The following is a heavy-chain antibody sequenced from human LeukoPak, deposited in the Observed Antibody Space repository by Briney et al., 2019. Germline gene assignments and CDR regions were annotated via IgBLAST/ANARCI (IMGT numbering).Heavy chain of an antibody. Sequence: GGSLRLSCAASGFTFSNAWMSWVRQAPGKGLEWVGRIKRKTDGGTTDYAAPVKGRFTISRDDSKNTLYLQMNSLKTEDTAVYYCTTDPPNYYDSSGYSVPLYYYYYMDVWGKGTTVTVSS. V-gene: IGHV3-15*01. CDR2: IKRKTDGGTT. CDR3: TTDPPNYYDSSGYSVPLYYYYYMDV. D-gene: IGHD3-22*01. CDR1: GFTFSNAW. J-gene: IGHJ6*03.